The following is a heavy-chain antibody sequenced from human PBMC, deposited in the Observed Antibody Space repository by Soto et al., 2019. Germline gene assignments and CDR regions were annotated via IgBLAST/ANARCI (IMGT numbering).Heavy chain of an antibody. J-gene: IGHJ4*02. D-gene: IGHD2-2*01. CDR1: GYTFTGQY. CDR2: INPNSGGT. CDR3: ARGYCSSTSCHFDY. Sequence: ASVKVSCKASGYTFTGQYIRWVRQAPGQGLEWMGWINPNSGGTNYAQKFQGWVTMTRDTSISTAYMELSRLRSDDTAVYYCARGYCSSTSCHFDYWGQGTLVTVSS. V-gene: IGHV1-2*04.